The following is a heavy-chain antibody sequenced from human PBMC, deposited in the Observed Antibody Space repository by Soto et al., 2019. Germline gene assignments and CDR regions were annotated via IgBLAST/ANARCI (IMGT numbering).Heavy chain of an antibody. J-gene: IGHJ4*02. CDR1: GGSISRSSYY. Sequence: PSETLSLTCTVSGGSISRSSYYWGWIRQPPGKGLEWIGSIYYSGSTYYNPSLKSRVTISVDTSKNQFSLKLSSVTAADTAVYYCAREPYYDILTGYCAFDYWGQGTLVTVSS. D-gene: IGHD3-9*01. CDR2: IYYSGST. CDR3: AREPYYDILTGYCAFDY. V-gene: IGHV4-39*02.